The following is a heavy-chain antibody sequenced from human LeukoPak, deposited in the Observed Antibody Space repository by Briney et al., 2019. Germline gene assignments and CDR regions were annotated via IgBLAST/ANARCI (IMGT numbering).Heavy chain of an antibody. V-gene: IGHV1-18*01. D-gene: IGHD2-8*01. J-gene: IGHJ6*03. CDR1: GYTFTSYG. CDR2: INAYNGNT. CDR3: ARGLYCTNGVCPALYYYYMDV. Sequence: ASVKVSRKASGYTFTSYGISWVRQAPGQGLEWMGWINAYNGNTNYAQKLQGRVTMTTDTSTSTAYMELRSLRSDDTAVYYCARGLYCTNGVCPALYYYYMDVWGKGTTVTVSS.